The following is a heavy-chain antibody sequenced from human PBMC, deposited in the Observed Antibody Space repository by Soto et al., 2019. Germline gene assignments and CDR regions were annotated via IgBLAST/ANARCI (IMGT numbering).Heavy chain of an antibody. CDR3: AGDAGIAAAGPYYDYGMDF. D-gene: IGHD6-25*01. J-gene: IGHJ6*02. CDR2: IYYSGST. CDR1: GGSISSYY. Sequence: QVQLQESGPGLVKPSETLSLTCTVSGGSISSYYWSWIRQPPGKGLEWIGYIYYSGSTNYNPSLKSRVTFSVDTSKNQFSLKLSSVTAADTAVYYCAGDAGIAAAGPYYDYGMDFWGQGTTVTFCS. V-gene: IGHV4-59*01.